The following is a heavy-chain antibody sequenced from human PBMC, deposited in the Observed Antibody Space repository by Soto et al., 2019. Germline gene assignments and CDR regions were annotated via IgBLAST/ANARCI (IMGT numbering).Heavy chain of an antibody. CDR1: GYTFTSYD. Sequence: QVQLVQSGAEVKKPGASVKVSCKASGYTFTSYDINWVRQATGQGLEWMGWMNPNSGNTGYAQKFQGRVTMTRNTSISTAYMELSSLRSEDTAVYYCARWGSYDSSGYYYGSDYWGQGTLVTVSS. V-gene: IGHV1-8*01. CDR3: ARWGSYDSSGYYYGSDY. J-gene: IGHJ4*02. CDR2: MNPNSGNT. D-gene: IGHD3-22*01.